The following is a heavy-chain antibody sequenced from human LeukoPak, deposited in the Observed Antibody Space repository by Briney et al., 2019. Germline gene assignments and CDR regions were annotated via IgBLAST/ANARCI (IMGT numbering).Heavy chain of an antibody. V-gene: IGHV3-9*01. J-gene: IGHJ4*02. CDR3: AKDRYGDNGPYYFDY. CDR2: ISWNSGSI. D-gene: IGHD4-17*01. Sequence: PGGSLRLSCAASGFTFDDYAMHWVRHAPGKGLEWVSGISWNSGSIGYADSVKGRFTISRDNAKNSLYLQMNSLRAEDTALYYCAKDRYGDNGPYYFDYWGQGTLVTVSS. CDR1: GFTFDDYA.